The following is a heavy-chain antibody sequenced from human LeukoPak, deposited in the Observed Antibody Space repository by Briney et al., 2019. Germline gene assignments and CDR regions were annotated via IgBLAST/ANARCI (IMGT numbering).Heavy chain of an antibody. CDR2: IYYSGST. Sequence: PSETLSLTCTVSGGSISSTSYYWGWIRQPPGRGLEWIGTIYYSGSTYYNPSLKSRVTISVDTSKNQFSLKLRSVTAADTAVYFCARARTTMVPRYFDYWGQGTLVTVSS. V-gene: IGHV4-39*07. D-gene: IGHD3-10*01. CDR3: ARARTTMVPRYFDY. CDR1: GGSISSTSYY. J-gene: IGHJ4*02.